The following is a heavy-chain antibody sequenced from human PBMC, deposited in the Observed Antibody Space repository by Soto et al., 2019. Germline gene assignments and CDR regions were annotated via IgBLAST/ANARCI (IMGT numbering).Heavy chain of an antibody. D-gene: IGHD3-22*01. CDR3: AKEMTSGYYLFDY. CDR2: ISGTGGST. V-gene: IGHV3-23*01. J-gene: IGHJ4*02. CDR1: GFTFSSYA. Sequence: EVQLLQSGGGLVQAGGSLRLSCEASGFTFSSYAMSWVRQAPGKGLAWVSTISGTGGSTYYPDSVKGRFTISRDNSKNTVYLQMNSLRAEDAAVYYCAKEMTSGYYLFDYWGQGTLVTVSS.